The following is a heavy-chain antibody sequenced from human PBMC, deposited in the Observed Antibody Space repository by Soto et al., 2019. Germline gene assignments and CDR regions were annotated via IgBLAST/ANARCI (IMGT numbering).Heavy chain of an antibody. CDR2: IIPIFGTA. J-gene: IGHJ4*02. V-gene: IGHV1-69*01. D-gene: IGHD3-10*01. CDR3: ARANGDDTEDY. Sequence: QVQLVQSGSEVKKPGYSVKVSCKASGGTFSSYAISWVGQAPGQGLEWMGGIIPIFGTANYAQKFQGRVTITADESTRTAYMELSSLRSDDTAVYYWARANGDDTEDYWGQGTLVTVSS. CDR1: GGTFSSYA.